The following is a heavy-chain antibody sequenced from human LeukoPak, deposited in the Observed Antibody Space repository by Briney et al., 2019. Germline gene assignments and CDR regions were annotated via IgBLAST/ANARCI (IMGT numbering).Heavy chain of an antibody. CDR2: IYYSGST. CDR1: GGSISSSSYY. V-gene: IGHV4-39*01. J-gene: IGHJ4*02. D-gene: IGHD3-10*01. CDR3: ASTMVRGVHFYYFDY. Sequence: SETLSLTCTVSGGSISSSSYYWGWIRQPPGKGLEWIGSIYYSGSTYYNPSLKSRVTISVDTSKNQFSLKLSSVTAADTAVYYCASTMVRGVHFYYFDYWGQGTLVTVSS.